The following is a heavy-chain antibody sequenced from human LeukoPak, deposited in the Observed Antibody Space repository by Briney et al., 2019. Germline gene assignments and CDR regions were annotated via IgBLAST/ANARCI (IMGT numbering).Heavy chain of an antibody. D-gene: IGHD2-15*01. V-gene: IGHV1-8*03. CDR3: ARGDCSGGSCFDFDY. CDR2: MNPNSGNT. Sequence: ASVTVSCKGSGYTFTSYDINWVRQATGQGLEWMGWMNPNSGNTGYAQKFQGRVTITMNTSISTAYMELSSLRSEDTAVYYCARGDCSGGSCFDFDYWGQGTLVTVSS. J-gene: IGHJ4*02. CDR1: GYTFTSYD.